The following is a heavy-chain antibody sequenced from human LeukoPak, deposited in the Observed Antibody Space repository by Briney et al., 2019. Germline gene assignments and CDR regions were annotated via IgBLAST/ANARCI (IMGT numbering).Heavy chain of an antibody. CDR3: AKELLTPTDY. D-gene: IGHD2-15*01. Sequence: GGSLRLSCAASGFTFDDYAMHWVRQAPGKGLEWVSGISWNSGSIGYADSVKGRFTISRDNSKNTLYLQMNSLRAEDTAVYYCAKELLTPTDYWGQGTLVTVSS. V-gene: IGHV3-9*01. CDR2: ISWNSGSI. J-gene: IGHJ4*02. CDR1: GFTFDDYA.